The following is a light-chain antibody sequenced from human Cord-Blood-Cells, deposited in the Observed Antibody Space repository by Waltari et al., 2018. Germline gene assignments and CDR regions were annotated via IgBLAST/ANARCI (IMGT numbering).Light chain of an antibody. CDR1: QSISNH. CDR3: QQSYSTPVT. V-gene: IGKV1-39*01. CDR2: AAS. J-gene: IGKJ4*01. Sequence: DIQMTPSPSSLSASVGDRVTITCRASQSISNHLNWYQQKPGKAPKLLIYAASSLQSGVPSRFSGSGSGTDFTLTISSLQPEDFATYDGQQSYSTPVTFGAGTKVELK.